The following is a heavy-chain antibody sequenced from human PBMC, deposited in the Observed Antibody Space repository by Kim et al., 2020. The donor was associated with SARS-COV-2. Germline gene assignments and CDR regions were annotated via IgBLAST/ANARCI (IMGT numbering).Heavy chain of an antibody. D-gene: IGHD6-13*01. CDR1: GYPFTGYY. CDR3: AREIIATGKTCDY. Sequence: ASVKVSCKASGYPFTGYYIHWVRQAPGQGLEWMGWINSKSGGTNYAQKFQGRVTMTGDTSISTAYMELNRLISDDTAVYYCAREIIATGKTCDYWGQGTLVTVSS. J-gene: IGHJ4*02. V-gene: IGHV1-2*02. CDR2: INSKSGGT.